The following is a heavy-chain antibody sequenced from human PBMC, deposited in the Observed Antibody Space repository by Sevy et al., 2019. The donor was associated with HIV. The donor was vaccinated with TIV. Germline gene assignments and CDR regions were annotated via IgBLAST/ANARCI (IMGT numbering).Heavy chain of an antibody. J-gene: IGHJ4*02. V-gene: IGHV4-38-2*01. CDR3: ARGGYYDTSGYYSHYFDY. Sequence: SETLSLTCAVSGYSINSGYYWGWIRQPPGTGLEWIGSLYHDGSTSFKPSLKSRVTISVDTSKNQFSLKLTSVTAADTAVYYCARGGYYDTSGYYSHYFDYWGQGTLVTVSS. CDR2: LYHDGST. CDR1: GYSINSGYY. D-gene: IGHD3-22*01.